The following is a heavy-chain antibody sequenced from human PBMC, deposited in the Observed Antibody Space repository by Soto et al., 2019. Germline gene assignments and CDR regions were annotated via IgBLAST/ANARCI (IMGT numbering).Heavy chain of an antibody. V-gene: IGHV3-23*01. J-gene: IGHJ3*02. D-gene: IGHD4-17*01. Sequence: EVQLLESGGGLVQPGGSLRLSCAASGFTFSSYAMSWVRQAPGKGLEWVSAIGGSGGSTYYADSVKGRFTISRDNSKNTLYLQMNSLRAEDTAVYYCAKDPAAYGDYVDAFDIWGQGTMVTVSS. CDR1: GFTFSSYA. CDR3: AKDPAAYGDYVDAFDI. CDR2: IGGSGGST.